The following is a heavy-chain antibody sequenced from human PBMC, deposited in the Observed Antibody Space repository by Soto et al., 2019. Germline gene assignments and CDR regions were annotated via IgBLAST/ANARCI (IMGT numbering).Heavy chain of an antibody. Sequence: GSLRLSCAASGFTFSSYELNWVRQAPGKGLEWVSYISSSGSTIYYADSVKGRFTISRDNAKNSLYLQMNSLRAEDTAVYYCARDPNWGPPHFDYWGQGTLVTVSS. CDR2: ISSSGSTI. D-gene: IGHD7-27*01. V-gene: IGHV3-48*03. CDR1: GFTFSSYE. J-gene: IGHJ4*02. CDR3: ARDPNWGPPHFDY.